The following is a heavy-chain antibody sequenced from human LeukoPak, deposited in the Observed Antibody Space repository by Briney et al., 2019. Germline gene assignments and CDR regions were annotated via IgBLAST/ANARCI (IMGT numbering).Heavy chain of an antibody. CDR1: GGPISSYY. CDR2: IYYSGTT. Sequence: SETLSLTCTVSGGPISSYYWSWIRQPPGKGLEWIGYIYYSGTTNYNPSLKSRVTISVDTSKNQFSLKLSSVTAADTAVYYCARGVYIAAAQYGYWGQGTLVTVSS. V-gene: IGHV4-59*01. D-gene: IGHD6-13*01. CDR3: ARGVYIAAAQYGY. J-gene: IGHJ4*02.